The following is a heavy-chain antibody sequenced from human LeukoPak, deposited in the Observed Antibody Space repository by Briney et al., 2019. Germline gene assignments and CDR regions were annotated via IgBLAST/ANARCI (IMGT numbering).Heavy chain of an antibody. CDR3: ARGPYGSSWSDYYYYGMDV. D-gene: IGHD6-13*01. J-gene: IGHJ6*02. V-gene: IGHV4-59*07. CDR2: IYYSGST. CDR1: GGSISSYY. Sequence: SDTLSLTCTVSGGSISSYYWSWIRQPPGKGLEWIGYIYYSGSTNYNPSLKSRVTISVDTSKNQFSLKLSSVTAADTAVYSCARGPYGSSWSDYYYYGMDVWGQGTTVTVSS.